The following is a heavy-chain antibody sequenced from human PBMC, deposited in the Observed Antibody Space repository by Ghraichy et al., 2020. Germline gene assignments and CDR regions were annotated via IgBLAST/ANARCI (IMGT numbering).Heavy chain of an antibody. CDR2: ISDGGGII. J-gene: IGHJ3*02. D-gene: IGHD3-9*01. V-gene: IGHV3-23*01. CDR1: GFPFSNYG. Sequence: GGSLRLSCVVSGFPFSNYGMSWVRQAPGEGLGWVSAISDGGGIIYYADSVKGRFTISRDDSKNTLYLQMNSLRAEDTAVYYCAKPSTTGWNAFDIWGQGTMVTVSS. CDR3: AKPSTTGWNAFDI.